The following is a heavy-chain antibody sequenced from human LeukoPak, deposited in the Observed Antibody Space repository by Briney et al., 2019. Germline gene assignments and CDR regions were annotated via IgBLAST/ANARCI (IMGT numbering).Heavy chain of an antibody. CDR3: TTEGGSRGFHY. D-gene: IGHD3-16*01. V-gene: IGHV1-2*02. J-gene: IGHJ4*02. CDR2: INPHSDGT. CDR1: GYTFTDFY. Sequence: ASVKVSCKASGYTFTDFYMHWVRQAPGQGLEWMGWINPHSDGTNFAQKFQGRVTMTRDTSISTAYMELSRPRSDDTAVYYCTTEGGSRGFHYWGQGSLVTVSS.